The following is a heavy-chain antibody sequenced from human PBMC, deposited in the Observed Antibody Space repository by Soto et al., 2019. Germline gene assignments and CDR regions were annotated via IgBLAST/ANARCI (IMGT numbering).Heavy chain of an antibody. CDR2: IYSGGST. Sequence: GGSLRLSCAASGFTVSSNYMSWVRQAPGKGLEWVSVIYSGGSTYYADSVKGRFTISRDNSKNTLYLQMNSLRAEDTAVYYCARDAFGITGIYGMDVWGQGTTVTVSS. D-gene: IGHD1-20*01. J-gene: IGHJ6*02. CDR3: ARDAFGITGIYGMDV. V-gene: IGHV3-53*01. CDR1: GFTVSSNY.